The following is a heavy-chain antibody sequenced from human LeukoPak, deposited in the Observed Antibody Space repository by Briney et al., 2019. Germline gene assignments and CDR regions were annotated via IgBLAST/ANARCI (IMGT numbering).Heavy chain of an antibody. V-gene: IGHV4-34*01. Sequence: SETLSLTCAVYGWSFNDYYWNWVRQPPGKGLEWIGEINARGDTNYNPSLKSRVTISVDSSKNQFSLKLTSMIAADTAIYYCARGQVPAARGYNWFDPWGQGTLVTVSS. CDR1: GWSFNDYY. CDR2: INARGDT. D-gene: IGHD2-2*01. J-gene: IGHJ5*02. CDR3: ARGQVPAARGYNWFDP.